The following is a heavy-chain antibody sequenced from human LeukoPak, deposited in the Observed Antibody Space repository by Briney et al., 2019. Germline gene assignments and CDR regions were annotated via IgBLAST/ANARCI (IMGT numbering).Heavy chain of an antibody. J-gene: IGHJ4*02. CDR2: ISGSGGST. Sequence: QPGGSLRLSCAASGFTFSSYAMSWVRQAPGKGLEWVSAISGSGGSTYYADSVKGRFTISRDNSKKALYLQMNSLRAEDTAVYYCARGWFGELLFRFFEFWGQGTLVTVSS. V-gene: IGHV3-23*01. D-gene: IGHD3-10*01. CDR1: GFTFSSYA. CDR3: ARGWFGELLFRFFEF.